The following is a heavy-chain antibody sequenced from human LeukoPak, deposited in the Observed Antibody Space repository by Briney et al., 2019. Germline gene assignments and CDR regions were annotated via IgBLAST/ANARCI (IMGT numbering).Heavy chain of an antibody. V-gene: IGHV4-4*07. J-gene: IGHJ5*02. CDR2: IYTSGST. CDR3: ARQPRITMIVVVRNWFDP. CDR1: GGSISSYY. Sequence: SETLSLTCTVSGGSISSYYWSWIRQPAGKGLEWIGRIYTSGSTNYNPSLKSRVTISVDTSKNQFSLKLSSVTAADTAVYYCARQPRITMIVVVRNWFDPWGQGTLVTVSS. D-gene: IGHD3-22*01.